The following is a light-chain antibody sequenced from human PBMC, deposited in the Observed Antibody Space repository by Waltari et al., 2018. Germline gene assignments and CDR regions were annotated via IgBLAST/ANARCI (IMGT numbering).Light chain of an antibody. CDR1: NSDLGRYDY. J-gene: IGLJ3*02. Sequence: QSALTQAASVSGSPGQSITLSCTGTNSDLGRYDYVSWYQQHPGKAPKLVIYDCNNRPSGVSNRFSGSKSDNTASLTISGLQAEDEADYYCAYYTGGSTLVLFGGVTRLTVL. V-gene: IGLV2-14*03. CDR3: AYYTGGSTLVL. CDR2: DCN.